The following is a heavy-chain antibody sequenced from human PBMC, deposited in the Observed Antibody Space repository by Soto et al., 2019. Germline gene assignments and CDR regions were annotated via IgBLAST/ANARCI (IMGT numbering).Heavy chain of an antibody. D-gene: IGHD7-27*01. V-gene: IGHV3-21*06. J-gene: IGHJ4*02. Sequence: XGSLRLSCAASGFTLTRYGMNWVRQAPGKGLEWVSSISSTTNYIYYGDSMKGRFTISRDNAKNSLYLEMNSLRAEDTAVYYCARESEDLTSNFDYWGQGTLVTV. CDR2: ISSTTNYI. CDR3: ARESEDLTSNFDY. CDR1: GFTLTRYG.